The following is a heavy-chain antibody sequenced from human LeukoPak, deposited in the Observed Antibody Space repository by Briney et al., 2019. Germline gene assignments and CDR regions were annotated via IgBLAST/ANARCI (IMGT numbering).Heavy chain of an antibody. CDR1: GGSIRSSYYY. D-gene: IGHD1-1*01. Sequence: SETLSLTCTVSGGSIRSSYYYWGWIRQPPGKGLEWIGSIYDSGSTYYNPSLKSRVTISVDTSKNQFSLKLNSVTAADTAVYYCARYNWNTWFDPWGQGTLVTVSS. CDR2: IYDSGST. J-gene: IGHJ5*02. V-gene: IGHV4-39*07. CDR3: ARYNWNTWFDP.